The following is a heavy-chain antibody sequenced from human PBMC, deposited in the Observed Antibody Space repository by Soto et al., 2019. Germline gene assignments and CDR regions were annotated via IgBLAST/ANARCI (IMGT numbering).Heavy chain of an antibody. J-gene: IGHJ4*02. CDR2: IIPIFGTA. CDR1: GGTFSSYA. D-gene: IGHD3-22*01. V-gene: IGHV1-69*13. CDR3: ARRDSSGYAPYDY. Sequence: GASVKVSCKASGGTFSSYAISWVRQAPGQGLEWMGGIIPIFGTANYAQKFQGRVTITADESTSTAYMELSSLRSEDTAVYYCARRDSSGYAPYDYWGQGTLVTVSS.